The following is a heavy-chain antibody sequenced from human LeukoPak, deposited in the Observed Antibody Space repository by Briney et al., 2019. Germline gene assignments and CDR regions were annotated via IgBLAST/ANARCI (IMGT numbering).Heavy chain of an antibody. CDR1: GGSISSSSYY. Sequence: SETLSPTCTVSGGSISSSSYYWGWIRQPPGKGLEWIGSIYYSGSTYYNPSLKSRVTISVDTSKNQFSLKLSSVTAADTAVYYCARESSGWSLYYFDYWGQGTLVTVSS. CDR3: ARESSGWSLYYFDY. V-gene: IGHV4-39*07. D-gene: IGHD6-19*01. J-gene: IGHJ4*02. CDR2: IYYSGST.